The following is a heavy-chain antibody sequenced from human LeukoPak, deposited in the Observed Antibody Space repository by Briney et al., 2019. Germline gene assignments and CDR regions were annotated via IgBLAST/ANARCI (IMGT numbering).Heavy chain of an antibody. CDR1: GFTFSSYA. J-gene: IGHJ4*02. Sequence: GGTLRLSCVASGFTFSSYAMSWVRQAPRKGLEWVSGISGSGGTTDYADSVKGRFSISRDNSKNTLYLQMNSLRAEDTAVYYCAKQRWQYAPLDYWGQGTLVSVSS. V-gene: IGHV3-23*01. CDR3: AKQRWQYAPLDY. D-gene: IGHD5-24*01. CDR2: ISGSGGTT.